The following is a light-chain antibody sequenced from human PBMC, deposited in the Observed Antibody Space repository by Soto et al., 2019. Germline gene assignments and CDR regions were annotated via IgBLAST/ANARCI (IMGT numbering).Light chain of an antibody. CDR1: QSVSSN. Sequence: EIVITQSPATLSVSPGERATLSCRASQSVSSNLAWYQQKPGQAPRLLIYGASSRATGIPDRFSGSGSGTDFTLTISRLEPEDFAVYYCQQYGSPPITFGQGTRLEIK. CDR2: GAS. CDR3: QQYGSPPIT. J-gene: IGKJ5*01. V-gene: IGKV3-20*01.